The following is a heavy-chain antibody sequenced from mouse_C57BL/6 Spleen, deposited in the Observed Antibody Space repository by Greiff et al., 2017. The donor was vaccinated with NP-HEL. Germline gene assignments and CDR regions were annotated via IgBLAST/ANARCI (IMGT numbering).Heavy chain of an antibody. V-gene: IGHV1-26*01. CDR3: ARLDYYGSWDWYFDV. CDR2: INPNNGGT. D-gene: IGHD1-1*01. J-gene: IGHJ1*03. CDR1: GYTFTDYY. Sequence: EVQLQQSGPELVKPGASVKISCKASGYTFTDYYMNWVKQSHGKSLEWIGDINPNNGGTSYNQKFKGKATLTVDKSSSTAYMELRSLTSEDSAVYYCARLDYYGSWDWYFDVWGTGTTVTVSS.